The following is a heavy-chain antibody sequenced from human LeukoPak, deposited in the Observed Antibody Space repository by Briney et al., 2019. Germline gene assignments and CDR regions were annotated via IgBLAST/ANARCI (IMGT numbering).Heavy chain of an antibody. CDR2: FDPEDGET. CDR3: ATPISGYSGYGGYYFDY. V-gene: IGHV1-24*01. CDR1: GYTLTELS. Sequence: GASVKVSCKVSGYTLTELSMHWVRQAPGKGLEWMGGFDPEDGETIYAQKFQGRVTMTEDTSTDTAYMELSSLRSEDTAVYYCATPISGYSGYGGYYFDYWGQGTLVTVSS. D-gene: IGHD5-12*01. J-gene: IGHJ4*02.